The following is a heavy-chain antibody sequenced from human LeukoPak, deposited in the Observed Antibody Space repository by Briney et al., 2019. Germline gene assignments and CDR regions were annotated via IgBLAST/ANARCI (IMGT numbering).Heavy chain of an antibody. CDR1: GFTFSSYG. CDR2: ISGSGGST. V-gene: IGHV3-23*01. Sequence: PGGTLRLSCAAPGFTFSSYGMSWVRQAPGKGLEWVSAISGSGGSTYYADSVKGRFTISRDNSKNTLYLQMNSLRAEDTAVYYCVRDLHWGGFDVWGQGTMVTVSS. CDR3: VRDLHWGGFDV. D-gene: IGHD7-27*01. J-gene: IGHJ3*01.